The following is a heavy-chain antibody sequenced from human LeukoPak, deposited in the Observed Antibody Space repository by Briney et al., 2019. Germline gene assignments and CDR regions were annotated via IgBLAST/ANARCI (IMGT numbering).Heavy chain of an antibody. J-gene: IGHJ3*02. Sequence: GGSLRLSCAASGFTFSSYSMNWVRQAPGKGLEWVSSISSSSSYIYYADSVKGRFTISRDNSKNTLYLQMNSLRAEDTAVYYCAKGGYSGYDGIRDAFDIWGQGTMVTVSS. CDR3: AKGGYSGYDGIRDAFDI. V-gene: IGHV3-21*04. CDR2: ISSSSSYI. D-gene: IGHD5-12*01. CDR1: GFTFSSYS.